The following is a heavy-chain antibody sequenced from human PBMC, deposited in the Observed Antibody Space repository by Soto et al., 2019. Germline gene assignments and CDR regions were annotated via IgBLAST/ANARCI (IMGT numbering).Heavy chain of an antibody. J-gene: IGHJ4*02. CDR2: IYWNDDK. V-gene: IGHV2-5*01. D-gene: IGHD2-2*03. CDR3: AHSEYNPGYWDYFDY. Sequence: GSGPTLVNPTQTLTLTCTFSGFSLGTSGVGVGWIRQPPGEALEWLALIYWNDDKRYSPSLKSRLTITKDTSKNQVVLTMTNMDPVDTATYYCAHSEYNPGYWDYFDYWGQGTLVTVSS. CDR1: GFSLGTSGVG.